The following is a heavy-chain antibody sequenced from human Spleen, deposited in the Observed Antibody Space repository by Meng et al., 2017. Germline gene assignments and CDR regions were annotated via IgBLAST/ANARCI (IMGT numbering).Heavy chain of an antibody. CDR2: INSSGGTT. J-gene: IGHJ4*02. CDR3: ARMLPQYFDWLRASYYFDS. V-gene: IGHV1-46*01. Sequence: ASVKVSCKTSGYSFTNYFIHWVRQAPGQGPGWMGIINSSGGTTTYAQKFQGRVTMTRDTSTSTVYMELSSLRSEDTAVYYCARMLPQYFDWLRASYYFDSWGQGTLVTVSS. D-gene: IGHD3-9*01. CDR1: GYSFTNYF.